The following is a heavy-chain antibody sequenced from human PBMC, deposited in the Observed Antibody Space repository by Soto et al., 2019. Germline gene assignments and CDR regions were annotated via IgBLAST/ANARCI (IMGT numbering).Heavy chain of an antibody. D-gene: IGHD6-13*01. V-gene: IGHV1-2*04. CDR1: GYTFTSYY. CDR2: INPNSGGT. J-gene: IGHJ6*02. CDR3: ARDRRYSSSWYGMDV. Sequence: ASVKVSCKASGYTFTSYYMHWVRQAPGQGLEWMGWINPNSGGTNYAQKFQGWVTMTRDTSISTAYMELSRLRSDDTAVYYCARDRRYSSSWYGMDVWGQGTTVTVSS.